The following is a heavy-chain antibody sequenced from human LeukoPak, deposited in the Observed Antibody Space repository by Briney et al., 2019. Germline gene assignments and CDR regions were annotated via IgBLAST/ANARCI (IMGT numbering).Heavy chain of an antibody. D-gene: IGHD6-19*01. Sequence: GGSLRLSCAASGFTFSSQNMNWARQAPGKGLEWVAYISTSGDSTKYADSVEGRFTISRDNIENSLYLLMNSLRVDDTAVYYCVKNGWLDYWGQGIVVTVSS. CDR2: ISTSGDST. J-gene: IGHJ4*02. V-gene: IGHV3-21*01. CDR1: GFTFSSQN. CDR3: VKNGWLDY.